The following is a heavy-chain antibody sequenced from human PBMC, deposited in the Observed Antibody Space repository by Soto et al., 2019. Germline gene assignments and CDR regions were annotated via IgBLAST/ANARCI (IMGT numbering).Heavy chain of an antibody. Sequence: SETLSLTCAVYGGSFSGYYWSWIRQPPGKGLEWIGYIYHSGSTNYNPSLKSRVTISVDTSKNQFSLKLSSVTAADTAVYYCATIAAARIYYYYGMDVWGQGTTVTVSS. CDR1: GGSFSGYY. CDR3: ATIAAARIYYYYGMDV. V-gene: IGHV4-34*01. D-gene: IGHD6-13*01. J-gene: IGHJ6*02. CDR2: IYHSGST.